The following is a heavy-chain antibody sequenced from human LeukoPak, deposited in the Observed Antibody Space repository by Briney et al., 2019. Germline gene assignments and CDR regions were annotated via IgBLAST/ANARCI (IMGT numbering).Heavy chain of an antibody. CDR1: GFTFSSYW. V-gene: IGHV3-74*01. D-gene: IGHD3-16*01. Sequence: GSLRLSCAASGFTFSSYWMHWVRQAPGKGLVWVSRINTDGSSTSYADTVKGRFTISRDNAKNTLYLQMNSLRAEDTAVYYCAREGPNLGDYVWGSPQYYFDYWGQGTLVTVSS. J-gene: IGHJ4*02. CDR3: AREGPNLGDYVWGSPQYYFDY. CDR2: INTDGSST.